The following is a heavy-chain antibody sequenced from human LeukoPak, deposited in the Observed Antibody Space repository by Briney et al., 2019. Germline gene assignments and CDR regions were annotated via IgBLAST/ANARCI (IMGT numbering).Heavy chain of an antibody. CDR3: ASHQDYYYGSGSYFASFGY. J-gene: IGHJ4*02. V-gene: IGHV3-23*01. D-gene: IGHD3-10*01. CDR1: GFTFSSYA. Sequence: TGGSLRLSCAASGFTFSSYAMSWVRQAPGKGLEWVSAISGSGGSTYYADSVKGRFTISRDNSKNTLYLQMNSLRAEDTAVYYCASHQDYYYGSGSYFASFGYWGQGTLVTVSS. CDR2: ISGSGGST.